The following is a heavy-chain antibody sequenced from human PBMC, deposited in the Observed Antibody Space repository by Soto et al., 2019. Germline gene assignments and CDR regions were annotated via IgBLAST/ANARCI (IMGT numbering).Heavy chain of an antibody. V-gene: IGHV4-4*02. CDR3: ASPGGGEDY. D-gene: IGHD3-16*01. CDR2: VYHSGST. J-gene: IGHJ4*02. CDR1: GDSISTNHW. Sequence: QVQLQESGPGLVKPSGTLSLTCAVSGDSISTNHWWSWVRQPPGKGLEWIGEVYHSGSTNYSPSLQGPVHISGDLSKDPVPPALPSGPAPGPALFFCASPGGGEDYWGQGTLVTVSS.